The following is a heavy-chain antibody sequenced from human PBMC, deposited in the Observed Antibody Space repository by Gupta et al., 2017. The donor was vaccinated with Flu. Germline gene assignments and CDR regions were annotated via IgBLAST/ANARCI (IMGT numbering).Heavy chain of an antibody. CDR1: GFPFSGYV. Sequence: QVQLVVSGGGVVQPGRSVTLSCAASGFPFSGYVMHWVRRAPGKGLEWVAVIWYDGSNKYYADSVKGRFTISRDNSKNTLYLQMNSLRAEDTAVYYCARDLITFGGVIATSRAIGYWGQGTLVTVSS. D-gene: IGHD3-16*02. J-gene: IGHJ4*02. V-gene: IGHV3-33*01. CDR3: ARDLITFGGVIATSRAIGY. CDR2: IWYDGSNK.